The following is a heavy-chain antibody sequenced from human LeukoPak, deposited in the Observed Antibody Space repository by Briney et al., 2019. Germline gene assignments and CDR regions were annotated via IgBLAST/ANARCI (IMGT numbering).Heavy chain of an antibody. J-gene: IGHJ3*02. CDR3: AKPPNYYGSGSYYRHAFDI. V-gene: IGHV3-74*01. CDR2: INSDGSST. CDR1: GFTFSSYW. D-gene: IGHD3-10*01. Sequence: GGSLRLSCAASGFTFSSYWMHWVRQAPGKGLVWVSRINSDGSSTSYADSVKGRFTISRDNSKNTLYLQMNSLRAEDTAVYYCAKPPNYYGSGSYYRHAFDIWGQGTMVTVSS.